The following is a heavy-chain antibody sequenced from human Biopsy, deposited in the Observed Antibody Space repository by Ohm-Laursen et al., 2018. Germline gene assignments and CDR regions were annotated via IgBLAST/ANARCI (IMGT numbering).Heavy chain of an antibody. CDR3: GNEVHGRDY. CDR1: GKTSSDYQ. D-gene: IGHD2-15*01. J-gene: IGHJ4*02. Sequence: TLSLTCTVFGKTSSDYQWSWIRQPSGKGLEWIGQINQAGTTNYNPSLKSRVSISADASKYEFSLRLTSVTAADTAVYLCGNEVHGRDYWGLGAQVTVSS. CDR2: INQAGTT. V-gene: IGHV4-34*08.